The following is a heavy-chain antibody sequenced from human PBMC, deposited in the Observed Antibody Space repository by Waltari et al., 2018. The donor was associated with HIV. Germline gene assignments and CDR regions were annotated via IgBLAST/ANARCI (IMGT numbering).Heavy chain of an antibody. CDR2: INTNTGNP. V-gene: IGHV7-4-1*02. Sequence: QVQLVQSGSELKKPGASVKISCRASGYKFTNYAMNWVRQAPGQGPEWMGWINTNTGNPKDAQGFTGRFVFSLDTSVSTAYLQINSLKAEDTAVYYCAKLGMKNWFDPWGQGTLVTVSS. J-gene: IGHJ5*02. D-gene: IGHD3-3*02. CDR3: AKLGMKNWFDP. CDR1: GYKFTNYA.